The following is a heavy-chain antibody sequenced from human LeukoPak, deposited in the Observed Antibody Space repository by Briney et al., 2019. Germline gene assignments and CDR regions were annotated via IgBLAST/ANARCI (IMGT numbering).Heavy chain of an antibody. D-gene: IGHD6-25*01. CDR2: INQDGSEK. CDR1: GFNFNSKW. Sequence: PGGSLRLSCATSGFNFNSKWMTWVRQAPGKGLEWVANINQDGSEKYHGDSVKGRFTISRDNAKSSLFLEMSSLRAEDTAVYYSAGSPSDFWGQGTLVAVSS. CDR3: AGSPSDF. V-gene: IGHV3-7*01. J-gene: IGHJ4*02.